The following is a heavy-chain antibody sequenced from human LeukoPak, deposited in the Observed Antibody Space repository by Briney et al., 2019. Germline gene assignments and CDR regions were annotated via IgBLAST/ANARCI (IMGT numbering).Heavy chain of an antibody. CDR1: GYTFTGYY. J-gene: IGHJ6*02. Sequence: ASVKVSCKASGYTFTGYYMHWVRQAPGQGLEWMGWINPNSGGTNYAQKFQGRVTMTRDTSISTAYMELSRLRSDDTAVYYCATPKHGGNSGYYYYYYYGMDVWGQGTTVTVSS. CDR2: INPNSGGT. D-gene: IGHD4-23*01. CDR3: ATPKHGGNSGYYYYYYYGMDV. V-gene: IGHV1-2*02.